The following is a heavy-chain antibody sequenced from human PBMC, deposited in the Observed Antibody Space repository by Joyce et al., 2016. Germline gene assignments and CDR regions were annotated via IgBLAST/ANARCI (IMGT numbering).Heavy chain of an antibody. CDR3: AKADYGDKIDAFDI. J-gene: IGHJ3*02. CDR2: ISSSSSTI. V-gene: IGHV3-48*01. CDR1: GFSFSSYS. Sequence: EVQLVESGGGLVQPGGSLRLSCAASGFSFSSYSMNWVRQAPGKGLEWVSYISSSSSTIYYADSAKGRFTSSRDNAKNSLYLQMNSLRAEDTDVYYCAKADYGDKIDAFDIWGQGTMVTVSS. D-gene: IGHD4-17*01.